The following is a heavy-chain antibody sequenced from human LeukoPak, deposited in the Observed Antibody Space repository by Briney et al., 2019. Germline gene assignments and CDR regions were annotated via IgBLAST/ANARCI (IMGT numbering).Heavy chain of an antibody. CDR1: GFTFSSYW. J-gene: IGHJ4*02. Sequence: GGSLRLSCAASGFTFSSYWVSWVRQAPGKGLELVANIKQDRSEKYYVDSVKGRFTISRDNAKNSLYLQMNSLRAEDTAVYYCARLREIPVFGVVTKSTSYFDYWGQGTLVTVSS. CDR3: ARLREIPVFGVVTKSTSYFDY. D-gene: IGHD3-3*01. CDR2: IKQDRSEK. V-gene: IGHV3-7*01.